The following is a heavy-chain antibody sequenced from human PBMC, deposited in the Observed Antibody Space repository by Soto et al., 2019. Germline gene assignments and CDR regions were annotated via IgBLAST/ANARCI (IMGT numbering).Heavy chain of an antibody. V-gene: IGHV3-66*04. CDR2: IYSGGST. J-gene: IGHJ6*02. CDR1: GFTVSSNY. D-gene: IGHD5-12*01. Sequence: PGGSLRLSWAASGFTVSSNYMIWVRQAPGKGLEWVSVIYSGGSTYYADSVKGRFTISRDDSKNTAYLQMNSLKTEDTAVYYCTRPKNELRFYSYNGIDVWGQGTTVTVSS. CDR3: TRPKNELRFYSYNGIDV.